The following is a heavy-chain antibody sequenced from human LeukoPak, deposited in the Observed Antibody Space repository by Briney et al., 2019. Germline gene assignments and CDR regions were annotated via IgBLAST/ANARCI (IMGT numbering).Heavy chain of an antibody. D-gene: IGHD3-22*01. Sequence: GGSLRLSCAASGFTFSSYAMSWVRQAPGKGLEWVSAISGSGGSTYYADSVKGRFTISRDNSKNTLYLQMNRLRAEDTAVYYCAKAYDSSGYYWYYFDYWGQGTLVTVSS. J-gene: IGHJ4*02. V-gene: IGHV3-23*01. CDR2: ISGSGGST. CDR1: GFTFSSYA. CDR3: AKAYDSSGYYWYYFDY.